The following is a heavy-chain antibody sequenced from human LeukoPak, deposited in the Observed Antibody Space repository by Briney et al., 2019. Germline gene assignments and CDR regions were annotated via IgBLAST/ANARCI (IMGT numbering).Heavy chain of an antibody. D-gene: IGHD2-21*01. CDR1: GGSISSSSYY. CDR3: ARHRIASNRRNFDY. J-gene: IGHJ4*02. V-gene: IGHV4-39*01. Sequence: SETLSLTCTVSGGSISSSSYYWGWIRQPPGKGLEWIGSIYYSGSTYYNPSLKSRVTISVDTSKNQFSLKLSSVTAADTAVYYCARHRIASNRRNFDYWGQGTLVTVSS. CDR2: IYYSGST.